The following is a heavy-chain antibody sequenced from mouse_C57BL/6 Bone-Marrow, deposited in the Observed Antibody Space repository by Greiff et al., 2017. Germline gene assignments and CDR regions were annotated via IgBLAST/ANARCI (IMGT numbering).Heavy chain of an antibody. Sequence: EVKLMESGPVLVKPGASVKMSCKASGYTFTDYYMNWVKQSHGKSLEWIGVINPYNGGTSYNQKFKGKATLTVDKSSSTAYVELNSLTSEDSAVFYGAREAYSIFAYWGQGTLVTVAA. J-gene: IGHJ3*01. CDR2: INPYNGGT. D-gene: IGHD2-5*01. V-gene: IGHV1-19*01. CDR3: AREAYSIFAY. CDR1: GYTFTDYY.